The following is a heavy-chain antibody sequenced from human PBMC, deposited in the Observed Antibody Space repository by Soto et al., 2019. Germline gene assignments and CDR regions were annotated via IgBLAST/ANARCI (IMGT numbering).Heavy chain of an antibody. J-gene: IGHJ4*02. D-gene: IGHD1-26*01. CDR3: TRISLVGATGGRYFDY. Sequence: VQLVESGGGLVQPGGSLRLSCAASGFIFSDHYMDWVRQAPGKGLEWVGRIKNKANSYTTEYAASEKGRLTISRDDSKNSLYLQMNSLKTEDTAVYYCTRISLVGATGGRYFDYWGQGTLLTVSS. V-gene: IGHV3-72*01. CDR2: IKNKANSYTT. CDR1: GFIFSDHY.